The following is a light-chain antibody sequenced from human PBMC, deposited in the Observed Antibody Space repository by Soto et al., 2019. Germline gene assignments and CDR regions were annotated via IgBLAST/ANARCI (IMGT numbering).Light chain of an antibody. Sequence: DIQMTQSPSTLSASVGDRVTITCRASQSISSSLAWYQQKPGKAPKVLIYKASSLESGVPSRFNGSGSGTEFTLTISSLQPDDFATYYCQQYNNYWTFGQGTKVEIK. J-gene: IGKJ1*01. V-gene: IGKV1-5*03. CDR3: QQYNNYWT. CDR1: QSISSS. CDR2: KAS.